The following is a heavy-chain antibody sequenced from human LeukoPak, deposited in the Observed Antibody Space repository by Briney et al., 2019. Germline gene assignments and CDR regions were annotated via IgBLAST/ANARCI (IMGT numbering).Heavy chain of an antibody. CDR3: ARGYGSGSYSYTQYNWFDP. V-gene: IGHV1-69*01. CDR1: GGTFSSYA. Sequence: SVKVSCKASGGTFSSYAISWVRQAPGQGLEWMGGIIPIFGTANYAQKFQGRVTITADESTSTAYMELSSLRSEDTAVYYCARGYGSGSYSYTQYNWFDPWGQGTLVTVSS. D-gene: IGHD3-10*01. J-gene: IGHJ5*02. CDR2: IIPIFGTA.